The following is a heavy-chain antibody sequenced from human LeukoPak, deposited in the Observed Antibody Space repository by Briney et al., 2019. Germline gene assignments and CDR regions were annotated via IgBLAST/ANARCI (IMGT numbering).Heavy chain of an antibody. CDR1: GFTFSSYS. Sequence: GGSLRLSCAASGFTFSSYSMNWVRQAPGKGLEWVSYISSSSSTIYYAGSVKGRFTISRDNAKNSLYLQMNSLRAEDTAVYYCSSGRDVYWGQGTLVTVSS. CDR3: SSGRDVY. V-gene: IGHV3-48*04. CDR2: ISSSSSTI. D-gene: IGHD5-24*01. J-gene: IGHJ4*02.